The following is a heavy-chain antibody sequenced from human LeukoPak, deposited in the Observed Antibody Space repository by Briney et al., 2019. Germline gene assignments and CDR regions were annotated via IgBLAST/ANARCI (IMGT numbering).Heavy chain of an antibody. CDR3: ARDSWAYCGGDCYNYYGLDV. CDR1: GYTFTIYG. Sequence: ASVTVSCKASGYTFTIYGISWVRQAPGQGLEWMGWISAYNGNTNYVQKLQGRVTMTTDTSTSTAYMELRSLRSDDTAVYYCARDSWAYCGGDCYNYYGLDVWGQGTTVTVSS. D-gene: IGHD2-21*02. V-gene: IGHV1-18*01. J-gene: IGHJ6*02. CDR2: ISAYNGNT.